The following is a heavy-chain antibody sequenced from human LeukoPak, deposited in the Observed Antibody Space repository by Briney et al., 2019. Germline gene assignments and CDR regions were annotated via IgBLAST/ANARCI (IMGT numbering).Heavy chain of an antibody. CDR1: GLSFTNFW. V-gene: IGHV3-7*04. CDR2: IHPEGNEK. Sequence: GGSLRLSCAVSGLSFTNFWMSWVRQAPGRGLEWVANIHPEGNEKYHVESVKGRFTISRDNTKNLLFLQMNGLRVEDTAVYYCARGDAFSGDHWGQGTLVTVSS. CDR3: ARGDAFSGDH. J-gene: IGHJ4*02.